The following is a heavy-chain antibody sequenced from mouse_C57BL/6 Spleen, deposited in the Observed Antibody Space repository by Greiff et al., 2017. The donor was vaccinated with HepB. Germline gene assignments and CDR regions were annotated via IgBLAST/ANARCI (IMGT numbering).Heavy chain of an antibody. D-gene: IGHD1-1*01. CDR3: ARFLLFITTVGNAY. CDR1: GYAFSSSW. Sequence: VQLQQSGPELVKPGASVKISCKASGYAFSSSWMSWVKQRPGKGLEWIGRIYPGDGDTNYNGKFKGKATLTADKSSSTAYMQLSSLTSDDSAVYFCARFLLFITTVGNAYWGQGTLVTVSA. J-gene: IGHJ3*01. CDR2: IYPGDGDT. V-gene: IGHV1-82*01.